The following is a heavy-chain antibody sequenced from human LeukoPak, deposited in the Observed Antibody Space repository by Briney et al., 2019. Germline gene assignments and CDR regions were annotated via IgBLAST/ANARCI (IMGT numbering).Heavy chain of an antibody. CDR3: ASLSGAVAGRDPFDY. Sequence: PGGSLRLSCAASGFTFSRNSMNWVRQAPGKGLEWVSSISTSSIYIYYADSVKGRFTISRDNAKNPLYLQMNSLRAEDTAVYYCASLSGAVAGRDPFDYWGQGTLVTVSS. D-gene: IGHD6-19*01. J-gene: IGHJ4*02. CDR1: GFTFSRNS. CDR2: ISTSSIYI. V-gene: IGHV3-21*01.